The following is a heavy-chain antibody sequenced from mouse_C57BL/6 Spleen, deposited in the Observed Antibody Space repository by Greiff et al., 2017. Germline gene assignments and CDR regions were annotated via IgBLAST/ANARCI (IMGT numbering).Heavy chain of an antibody. CDR1: GYSITSGYY. Sequence: VQLKESGPGLVKPSQSLSLTCSVTGYSITSGYYWNWIRQFPGNKLEWMGYISYDGSNNYNPSLKNRISITRDTSKNQFFLKLNSVTTEDTATYYCARVYYYGSRAWYFDVWGTGTTVTVSS. V-gene: IGHV3-6*01. D-gene: IGHD1-1*01. CDR2: ISYDGSN. CDR3: ARVYYYGSRAWYFDV. J-gene: IGHJ1*03.